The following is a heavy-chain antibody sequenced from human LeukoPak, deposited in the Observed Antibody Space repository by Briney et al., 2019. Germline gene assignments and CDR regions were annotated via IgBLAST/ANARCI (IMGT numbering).Heavy chain of an antibody. CDR3: AKFNGLLWWDSSDY. Sequence: GGSLRLSCAASGFTLSSYAMSWVRQAPGKGLEWDSAISGSGGSTYYADSMKGRFTISRDNSKNTLYLQMNSLRAEDTAVYYCAKFNGLLWWDSSDYWGQGTLVTVSS. J-gene: IGHJ4*02. CDR2: ISGSGGST. CDR1: GFTLSSYA. V-gene: IGHV3-23*01. D-gene: IGHD2-21*01.